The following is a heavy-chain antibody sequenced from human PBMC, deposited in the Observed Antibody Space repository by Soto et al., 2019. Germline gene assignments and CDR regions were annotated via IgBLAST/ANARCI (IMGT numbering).Heavy chain of an antibody. CDR2: IGIHDDT. V-gene: IGHV3-13*01. D-gene: IGHD3-22*01. J-gene: IGHJ6*02. CDR3: ARAYYDNIGYHLGGLDV. CDR1: RFTFSMYD. Sequence: GSLILSCVGFRFTFSMYDMHCVGQSIGKGMERVSSIGIHDDTYDLDSVRGRFTISREDAKNSLYLQMERLKAGDKAVYYWARAYYDNIGYHLGGLDVGCQGNWIAVS.